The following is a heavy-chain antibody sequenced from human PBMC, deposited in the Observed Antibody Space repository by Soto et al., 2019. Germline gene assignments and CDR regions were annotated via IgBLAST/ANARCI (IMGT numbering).Heavy chain of an antibody. Sequence: PSQTLSLTCAISGDSVSSNNAAWNWIRQSPSRGLEWLGRTYYRSKWYNDYAVSVKSRITINPDTSKNQFSLQLNSVTPEDTAVYYCARDLFSGGGYCSGGSCYSGHYYYYGMDVWGQGTTVTVSS. CDR2: TYYRSKWYN. CDR3: ARDLFSGGGYCSGGSCYSGHYYYYGMDV. D-gene: IGHD2-15*01. CDR1: GDSVSSNNAA. V-gene: IGHV6-1*01. J-gene: IGHJ6*02.